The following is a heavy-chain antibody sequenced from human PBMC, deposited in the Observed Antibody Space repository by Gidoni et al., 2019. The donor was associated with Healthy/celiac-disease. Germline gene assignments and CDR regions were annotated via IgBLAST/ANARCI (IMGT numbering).Heavy chain of an antibody. Sequence: QVQLVESGGGVVQPGRSLRLSCAASGFTFSSYGMHWVRQAPGKGLEWVAVIWYDGSNKYYADSVKGRFTISRDNSKNTLYLQMNSLRAEDTAVYYCARDLLGSYYQRGYYYGMDVWGQGTTVTVSS. CDR1: GFTFSSYG. CDR2: IWYDGSNK. V-gene: IGHV3-33*01. CDR3: ARDLLGSYYQRGYYYGMDV. D-gene: IGHD1-26*01. J-gene: IGHJ6*02.